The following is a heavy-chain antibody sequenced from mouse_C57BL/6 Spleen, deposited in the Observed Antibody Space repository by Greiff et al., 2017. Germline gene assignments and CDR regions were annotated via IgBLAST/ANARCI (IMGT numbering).Heavy chain of an antibody. CDR2: ISYDGSH. CDR1: GYSITSGYY. CDR3: AREDGTSLFDY. V-gene: IGHV3-6*01. D-gene: IGHD4-1*01. Sequence: EVQLQQSGPGLVKPSQSLSLTCSVTGYSITSGYYWNWIRQFPGNKLEWMGYISYDGSHNSNPSLKNRISITRDTSKNQFFLKLNSVTTEDTATYYGAREDGTSLFDYWGQGTTLTVSS. J-gene: IGHJ2*01.